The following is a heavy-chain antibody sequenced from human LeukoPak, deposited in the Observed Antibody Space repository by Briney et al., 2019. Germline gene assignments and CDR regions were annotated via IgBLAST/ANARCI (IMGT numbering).Heavy chain of an antibody. Sequence: SETLSLTCTVSGGSISSSSYYWGWIRQPPGKGLEWIGSIYYSGSTYYNPSLKSRVTISVDTSKNQFSLKLSSVTAADTAVYYCARGSVAGTNWFDPWGQGTLVAVSS. V-gene: IGHV4-39*07. CDR2: IYYSGST. CDR3: ARGSVAGTNWFDP. D-gene: IGHD6-19*01. J-gene: IGHJ5*02. CDR1: GGSISSSSYY.